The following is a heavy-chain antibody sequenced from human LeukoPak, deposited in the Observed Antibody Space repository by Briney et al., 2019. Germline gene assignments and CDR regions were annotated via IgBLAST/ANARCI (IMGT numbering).Heavy chain of an antibody. Sequence: SQTLSLTCTVSGGSISSGDYYWSGIRQPPGKGLEWIGYIYYSGSTYYNPSLKSRVTISVDTSKNQFSLKLSSVTAADTAVYYCARWTGLSDAFDIWGQGTMVTVSS. J-gene: IGHJ3*02. CDR1: GGSISSGDYY. CDR3: ARWTGLSDAFDI. V-gene: IGHV4-30-4*08. D-gene: IGHD3/OR15-3a*01. CDR2: IYYSGST.